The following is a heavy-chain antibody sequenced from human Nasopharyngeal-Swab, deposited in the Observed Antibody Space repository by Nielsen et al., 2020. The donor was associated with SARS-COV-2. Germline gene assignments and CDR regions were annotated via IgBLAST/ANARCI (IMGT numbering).Heavy chain of an antibody. D-gene: IGHD2/OR15-2a*01. J-gene: IGHJ6*02. Sequence: WIRQPPGKGLEWIGYIYYSGSSDYNPSLQSRVTISVDTSKKQLSLNLRSVTAADTAVYYCARHHRSCNTGICQTYFYYALDVWGQGTTVTVSS. CDR2: IYYSGSS. V-gene: IGHV4-59*08. CDR3: ARHHRSCNTGICQTYFYYALDV.